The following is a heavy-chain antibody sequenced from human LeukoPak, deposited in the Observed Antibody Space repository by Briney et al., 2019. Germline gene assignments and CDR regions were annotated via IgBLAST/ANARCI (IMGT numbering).Heavy chain of an antibody. CDR1: GGSIRTSSYY. V-gene: IGHV4-39*01. D-gene: IGHD3-10*01. CDR3: ARYVVSGSGKYYFDY. J-gene: IGHJ4*02. CDR2: INYSGNT. Sequence: PSETLSLTCAISGGSIRTSSYYWSWIRQPPGKGLEWIGSINYSGNTYYNPSLKSRVTTSVDTSKNQFSLKLSSVIAADTAVYNCARYVVSGSGKYYFDYWGQGTLVTVSS.